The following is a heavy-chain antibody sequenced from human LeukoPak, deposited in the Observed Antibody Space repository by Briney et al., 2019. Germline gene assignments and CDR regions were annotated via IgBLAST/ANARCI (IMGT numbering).Heavy chain of an antibody. CDR3: ARGGETTDYYYGMDV. D-gene: IGHD4-11*01. Sequence: ASVKVSCKASGYTFTSYDINWVRQATGQGLEWMGWMNPNSGNTGYAQKFQGRVTMTMNTSISTAYMELSSLRSEDTAVYYCARGGETTDYYYGMDVWGQGTTVTVSS. CDR2: MNPNSGNT. CDR1: GYTFTSYD. V-gene: IGHV1-8*01. J-gene: IGHJ6*02.